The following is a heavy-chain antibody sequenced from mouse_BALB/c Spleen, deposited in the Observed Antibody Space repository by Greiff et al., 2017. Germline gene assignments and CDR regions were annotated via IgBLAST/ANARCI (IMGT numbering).Heavy chain of an antibody. V-gene: IGHV3-2*02. J-gene: IGHJ4*01. Sequence: EVKLQESGPGLVKPSQSLSLTCTVTGYSITSDYAWNWIRQFPGNKLEWMGYISYSGSTSYNPSLKSRISITRDTSKNQFFLQLNSVTTEDTATYYCAREVYGNYVSYAMDYWGQGTSVTVSS. CDR3: AREVYGNYVSYAMDY. D-gene: IGHD2-1*01. CDR2: ISYSGST. CDR1: GYSITSDYA.